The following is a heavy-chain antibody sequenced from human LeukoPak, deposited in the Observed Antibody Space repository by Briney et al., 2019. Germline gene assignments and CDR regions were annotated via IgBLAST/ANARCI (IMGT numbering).Heavy chain of an antibody. V-gene: IGHV1-46*01. J-gene: IGHJ4*02. CDR1: GYTFTSYY. Sequence: ASVKVSCKASGYTFTSYYMHWVRQAPGQGLEWMGIINPSGGSTSYAQKFQGRVTMTRDTSTSTVYMELSSLRSDDTAVYYCARDHVGGIAAAATARYWGQGTLVTVSS. CDR2: INPSGGST. CDR3: ARDHVGGIAAAATARY. D-gene: IGHD6-13*01.